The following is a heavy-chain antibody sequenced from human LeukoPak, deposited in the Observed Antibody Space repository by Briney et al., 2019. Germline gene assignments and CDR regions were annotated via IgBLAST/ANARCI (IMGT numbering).Heavy chain of an antibody. J-gene: IGHJ3*02. V-gene: IGHV1-18*01. CDR3: ASLRSDYDSSGSRVSGAFDI. CDR2: ISAYNGNT. D-gene: IGHD3-22*01. Sequence: GASVKVSCKASGYTFTSYGISWVRQAPGQGLEWMGWISAYNGNTNYAQKVQGRVTMTTDTSTSTAYMELRSLRSDDTAVYYCASLRSDYDSSGSRVSGAFDIWGQGTMVTVSS. CDR1: GYTFTSYG.